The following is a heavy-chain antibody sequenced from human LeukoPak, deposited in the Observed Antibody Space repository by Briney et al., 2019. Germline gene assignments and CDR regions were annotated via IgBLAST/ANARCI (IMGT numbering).Heavy chain of an antibody. CDR2: IYYSGST. V-gene: IGHV4-31*03. CDR1: GGSISSGGYY. J-gene: IGHJ4*02. Sequence: SQTLSLTCTVSGGSISSGGYYWSWIRQHPGKGLEWIGYIYYSGSTYYNPSLKSRVTISVDTSKNQFSLKLSSVTAADTAVYYCARGRYGSGSSKVASGYYFDYWGQGTLVTVFS. CDR3: ARGRYGSGSSKVASGYYFDY. D-gene: IGHD3-10*01.